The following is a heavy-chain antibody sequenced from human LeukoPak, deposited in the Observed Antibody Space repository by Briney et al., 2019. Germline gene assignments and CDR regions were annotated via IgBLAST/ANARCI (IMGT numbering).Heavy chain of an antibody. D-gene: IGHD2-2*03. CDR3: ARGGSGYCSSTSCYSLYYYYMDV. CDR1: GGSISSGGYY. J-gene: IGHJ6*03. Sequence: PQALSLTCTVSGGSISSGGYYWSWIRQHPGKGLEWIGYIYYSGSTYYNPSLKSRVTISVDTSKNQFSLKLSSVTAADTAAYYCARGGSGYCSSTSCYSLYYYYMDVWGKGTTVTVSS. CDR2: IYYSGST. V-gene: IGHV4-31*03.